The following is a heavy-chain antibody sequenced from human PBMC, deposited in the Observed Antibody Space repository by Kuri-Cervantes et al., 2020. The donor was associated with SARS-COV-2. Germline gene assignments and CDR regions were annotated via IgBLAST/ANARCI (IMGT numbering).Heavy chain of an antibody. D-gene: IGHD2-21*01. V-gene: IGHV4-39*01. Sequence: SETLSLTCTVSGGSISSSSYYWGWIRQPPGKGLEWIGSIYYSGSTYYNPSLKSRVTISVDTSKNQFSLKLSSVTAADTAVYYCASSPVVVKARREYFQHWGQGTLVTVSS. CDR3: ASSPVVVKARREYFQH. J-gene: IGHJ1*01. CDR2: IYYSGST. CDR1: GGSISSSSYY.